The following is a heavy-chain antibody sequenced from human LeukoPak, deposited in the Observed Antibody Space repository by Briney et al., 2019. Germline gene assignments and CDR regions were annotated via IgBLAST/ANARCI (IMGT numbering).Heavy chain of an antibody. J-gene: IGHJ4*02. CDR2: IYYSGST. D-gene: IGHD3-22*01. V-gene: IGHV4-39*01. CDR3: ARTDYYDSSGYYPQIFDY. CDR1: YY. Sequence: YYWGWIRQPPGKGLEWIGSIYYSGSTYYNPSLKSRVTISVDTSKNQFSLKLSSVTAADTAVHYCARTDYYDSSGYYPQIFDYWGQGTLVTVSS.